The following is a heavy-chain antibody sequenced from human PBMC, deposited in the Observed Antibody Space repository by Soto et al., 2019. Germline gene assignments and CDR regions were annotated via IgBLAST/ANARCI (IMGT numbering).Heavy chain of an antibody. CDR1: GITVSSNY. J-gene: IGHJ6*02. CDR3: ARDGYYQYGMDV. V-gene: IGHV3-53*01. Sequence: QPGGSLRLSCAASGITVSSNYMSWVRQAPGKGLEWVSVIYSGGSTYYADSVKGRFIISRDNSKNTLYLQMNSLSAEDTAVYYCARDGYYQYGMDVWGPGTTVTVSS. CDR2: IYSGGST.